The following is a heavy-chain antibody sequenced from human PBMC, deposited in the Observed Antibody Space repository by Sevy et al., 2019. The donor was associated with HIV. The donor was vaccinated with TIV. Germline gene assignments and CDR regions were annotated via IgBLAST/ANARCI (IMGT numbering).Heavy chain of an antibody. D-gene: IGHD2-8*01. V-gene: IGHV3-7*03. CDR2: IKQDGSDK. CDR1: GFTFSSYW. Sequence: GGSLRLSCAASGFTFSSYWMSWVRQAPGKGLEWVANIKQDGSDKYYVDSVKGRFTISRDKAKNSLYLQMNSLRVEDTAVYYCAGPGTKGFDPWGQGTLVTVSS. CDR3: AGPGTKGFDP. J-gene: IGHJ5*02.